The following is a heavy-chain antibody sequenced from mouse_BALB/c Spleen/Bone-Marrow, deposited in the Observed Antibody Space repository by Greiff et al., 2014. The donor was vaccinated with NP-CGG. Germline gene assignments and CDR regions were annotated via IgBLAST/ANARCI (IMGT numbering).Heavy chain of an antibody. V-gene: IGHV1-20*02. CDR1: GYSFTGYF. Sequence: VQLQQSGPELVKPGASVKISCKASGYSFTGYFMNWVMQSHGKSLEWIGRINPYNGDTFYNQKFKCKATLTVDKSSSTAHMELRSLASEDSAVYYCASSFITTAYYFDYWGQGTTLTVSS. D-gene: IGHD1-2*01. CDR2: INPYNGDT. CDR3: ASSFITTAYYFDY. J-gene: IGHJ2*01.